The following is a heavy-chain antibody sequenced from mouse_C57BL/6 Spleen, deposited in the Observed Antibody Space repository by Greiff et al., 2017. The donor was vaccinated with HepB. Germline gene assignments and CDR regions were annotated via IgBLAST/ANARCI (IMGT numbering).Heavy chain of an antibody. J-gene: IGHJ4*01. D-gene: IGHD2-4*01. CDR3: TTFGDYDDYYAMDY. Sequence: VHVKQSGAELVRPGASVKLSCTASGFNIKDDYMHWVKQRPEQGLEWIGWIDPENGDTEYASKFQGKATITADTSSNTAYLQLSSLTSEDTAVYYCTTFGDYDDYYAMDYWGQGTSVTVSS. CDR1: GFNIKDDY. V-gene: IGHV14-4*01. CDR2: IDPENGDT.